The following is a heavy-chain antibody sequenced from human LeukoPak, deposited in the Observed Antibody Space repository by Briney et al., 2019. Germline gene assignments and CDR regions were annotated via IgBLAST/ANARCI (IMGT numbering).Heavy chain of an antibody. Sequence: PGGALRLSWAASGFTFSSYSMNWVRQAPGKGLEWVSYMSSSSSTIYYADSVKGRFTISRDNANNSLYLQMNSLRAEDTAVYYCARDGGANVYWGQGTLVTVSS. CDR1: GFTFSSYS. J-gene: IGHJ4*02. CDR2: MSSSSSTI. CDR3: ARDGGANVY. D-gene: IGHD3-16*02. V-gene: IGHV3-48*01.